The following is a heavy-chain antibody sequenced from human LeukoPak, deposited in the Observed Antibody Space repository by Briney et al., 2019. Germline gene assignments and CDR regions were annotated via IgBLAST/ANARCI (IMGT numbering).Heavy chain of an antibody. V-gene: IGHV3-23*01. D-gene: IGHD2-15*01. CDR2: VSSSDSSS. Sequence: GGSLRLSCSASGFTFSSYAMTWVRQAPGKGPEWVSPVSSSDSSSYYADSVKGRFTISRDNSKNTLYLQMNSLRAEDTAVYYCAKGRGYCSGGSCYSDYWGQGTLVTVSS. CDR1: GFTFSSYA. J-gene: IGHJ4*02. CDR3: AKGRGYCSGGSCYSDY.